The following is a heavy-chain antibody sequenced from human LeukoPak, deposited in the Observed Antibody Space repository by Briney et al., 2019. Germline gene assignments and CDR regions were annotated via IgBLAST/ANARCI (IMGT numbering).Heavy chain of an antibody. V-gene: IGHV4-4*02. D-gene: IGHD2-2*01. CDR3: ARDPHCSSTNCPFDF. CDR2: IWRSDHT. CDR1: GGSISSSDW. J-gene: IGHJ4*02. Sequence: SGTLSLTCAVSGGSISSSDWWSWVRQPPGRGLEWIGYIWRSDHTNYNPSLKSRVTMSLDKSKNQFSLKLSSVTAADTAVYYCARDPHCSSTNCPFDFWGQGTLVTVSS.